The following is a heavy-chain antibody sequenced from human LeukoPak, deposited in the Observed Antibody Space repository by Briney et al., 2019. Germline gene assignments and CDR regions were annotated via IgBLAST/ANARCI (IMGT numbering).Heavy chain of an antibody. CDR1: GGSISSYY. CDR3: ARDRGTWNDDGFDY. V-gene: IGHV4-4*07. D-gene: IGHD1-1*01. J-gene: IGHJ4*02. Sequence: QSSETLSLTCTVSGGSISSYYRSWIRQPAGKGLEWIGRIYISGSTNYNPFLKSRVTMSVDTSKNQFSLKLSSVTAADTAVYYCARDRGTWNDDGFDYWGQGTLVTVSS. CDR2: IYISGST.